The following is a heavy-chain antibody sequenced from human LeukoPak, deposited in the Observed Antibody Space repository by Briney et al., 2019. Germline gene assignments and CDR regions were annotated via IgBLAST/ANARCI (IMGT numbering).Heavy chain of an antibody. Sequence: ASVKVSCKASGGTFSSYAISWVRQAPGQGLEWMGRINPNSGGTNYAQKFQGRVTMTRDTSISTAYMELSRLRSDDTAVYYCARDWYSSGWYYFDYWGQGTLVTVSS. D-gene: IGHD6-19*01. V-gene: IGHV1-2*06. CDR3: ARDWYSSGWYYFDY. CDR1: GGTFSSYA. J-gene: IGHJ4*02. CDR2: INPNSGGT.